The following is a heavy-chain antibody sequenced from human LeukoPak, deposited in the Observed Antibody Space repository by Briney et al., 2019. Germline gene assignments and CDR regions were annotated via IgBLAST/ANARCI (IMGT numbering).Heavy chain of an antibody. CDR1: GGSFSGYY. V-gene: IGHV4-34*01. CDR2: ISHSGST. CDR3: ARDPYSSSSGAEE. D-gene: IGHD6-6*01. J-gene: IGHJ4*02. Sequence: SETLSLTCAVYGGSFSGYYWSWIRQPPGKGLEWIGEISHSGSTNYNPSLKSRVTISVDTSKNQFSLKLSSVTAADTAVYYCARDPYSSSSGAEEWGQGTLVTVSS.